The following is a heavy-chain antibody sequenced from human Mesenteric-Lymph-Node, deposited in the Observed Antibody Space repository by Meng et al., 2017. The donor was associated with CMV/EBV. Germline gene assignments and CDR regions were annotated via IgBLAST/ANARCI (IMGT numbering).Heavy chain of an antibody. J-gene: IGHJ4*02. V-gene: IGHV3-30*02. CDR3: ATADCSKTNCPIDD. CDR1: GFTFSSYG. Sequence: GESLKISCAASGFTFSSYGMHWVRHAPGKGLEWVAYIGYDGRNKYSADSVKGRLTISRDNSDNTLHLQMNSLRAEDTALYYCATADCSKTNCPIDDWGQGTLVTVSS. CDR2: IGYDGRNK. D-gene: IGHD2-2*01.